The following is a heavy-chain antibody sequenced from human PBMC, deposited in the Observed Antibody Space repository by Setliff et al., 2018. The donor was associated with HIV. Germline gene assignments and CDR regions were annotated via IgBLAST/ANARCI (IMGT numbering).Heavy chain of an antibody. V-gene: IGHV4-39*02. CDR2: IYYTGNT. D-gene: IGHD3-10*01. Sequence: PEETLSLTCTVSGGSISGYYWGWIRQPPGTGLEWVGTIYYTGNTFYNPSLKSRISIYVDTSKAYLSLKLTSVSAADPATYFCARHARGFHYSWFAQAYAFNYWGQVVLVTVSS. CDR3: ARHARGFHYSWFAQAYAFNY. CDR1: GGSISGYY. J-gene: IGHJ4*02.